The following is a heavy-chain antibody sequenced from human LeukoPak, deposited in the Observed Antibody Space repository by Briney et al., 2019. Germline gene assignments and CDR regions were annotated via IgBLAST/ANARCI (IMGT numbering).Heavy chain of an antibody. CDR1: GYSFTDYA. Sequence: GASVKVSCKASGYSFTDYAMHWVRQAPGQRLEWMEWINAANGSTKYSQKFQGRVTITRDTSASRAYMELSSLRSEDTAVYYCAGTYYYDSSGYYPAFDYWGQGTLVTVSS. D-gene: IGHD3-22*01. CDR2: INAANGST. CDR3: AGTYYYDSSGYYPAFDY. J-gene: IGHJ4*02. V-gene: IGHV1-3*01.